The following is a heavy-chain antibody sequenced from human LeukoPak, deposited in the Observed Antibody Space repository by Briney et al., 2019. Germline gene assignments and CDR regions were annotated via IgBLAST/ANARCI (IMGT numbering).Heavy chain of an antibody. V-gene: IGHV4-59*01. CDR3: VREVFWSGYYTD. D-gene: IGHD3-3*01. CDR2: IYYSGST. CDR1: GASISSYY. Sequence: PSETLSLTCTVSGASISSYYWSWIRQPPGKGLEWIGYIYYSGSTNYNPSLKSRVTISVDTSKNQFSLKLSSVTAADTAVYYCVREVFWSGYYTDWGQGTLVTVSS. J-gene: IGHJ4*02.